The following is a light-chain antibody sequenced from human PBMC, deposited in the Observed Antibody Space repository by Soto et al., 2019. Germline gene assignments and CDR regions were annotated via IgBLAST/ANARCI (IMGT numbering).Light chain of an antibody. Sequence: EIVLTQSPGTLSLSPGERATLSCRARQRVSSSYLAWYQQKPGQAPRLLIYGASSRATGIPDRFSGSGSGTDFALTISRLEREDFAVYYCQQYGSSPPETFGGGTKVEIK. CDR2: GAS. V-gene: IGKV3-20*01. J-gene: IGKJ4*02. CDR1: QRVSSSY. CDR3: QQYGSSPPET.